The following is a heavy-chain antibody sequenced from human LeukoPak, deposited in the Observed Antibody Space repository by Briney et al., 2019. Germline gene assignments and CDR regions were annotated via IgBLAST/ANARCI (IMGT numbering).Heavy chain of an antibody. CDR3: ARTGYSSSWTIYYYYYYMDV. CDR2: ISGSGGST. CDR1: GFTFDDYG. V-gene: IGHV3-23*01. J-gene: IGHJ6*03. Sequence: GGSLRLSCAASGFTFDDYGMSWVRQAPGKGLEWVSAISGSGGSTYYADSVKGRFTISRDNAKNSLYLQMNSLRAEDTAVYYCARTGYSSSWTIYYYYYYMDVWGKGTTVTVSS. D-gene: IGHD6-13*01.